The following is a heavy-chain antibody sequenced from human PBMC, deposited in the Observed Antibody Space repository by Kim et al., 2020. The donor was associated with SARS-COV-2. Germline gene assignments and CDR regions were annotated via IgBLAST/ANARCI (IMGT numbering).Heavy chain of an antibody. CDR3: AREGIKEGAGLDY. J-gene: IGHJ4*02. Sequence: ASVKVSCKTSGFTFMNYGISWLRQAPGQRLEWMAWISGYNGNTHYAQKFQGRLTLTTDTSTETVDMELNSLRPDDTALYYCAREGIKEGAGLDYWGQGTLVTVSS. CDR1: GFTFMNYG. D-gene: IGHD6-13*01. V-gene: IGHV1-18*04. CDR2: ISGYNGNT.